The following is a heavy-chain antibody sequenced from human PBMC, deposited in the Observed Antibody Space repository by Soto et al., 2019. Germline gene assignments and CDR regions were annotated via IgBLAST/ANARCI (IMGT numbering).Heavy chain of an antibody. CDR2: IYYSGST. CDR1: GGSISSSSYY. D-gene: IGHD1-26*01. V-gene: IGHV4-39*02. J-gene: IGHJ4*02. Sequence: PSETLSLTCTVSGGSISSSSYYWGWTRQPPGKGLEWIGSIYYSGSTYYNPSLKSRVTISVDTSKNQFSLKLSSVTAADTAVYYCAREGSGSYFSSPNFDYWGQGTLVSVSS. CDR3: AREGSGSYFSSPNFDY.